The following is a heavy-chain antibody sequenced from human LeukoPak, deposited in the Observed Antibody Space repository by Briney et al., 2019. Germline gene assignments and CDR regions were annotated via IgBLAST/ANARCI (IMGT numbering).Heavy chain of an antibody. V-gene: IGHV5-51*01. CDR3: ARQGDFGSSGDAFDI. D-gene: IGHD6-19*01. Sequence: GESLKISCKGSGYSFTSYWIGWVRQMPGKGLEWMGIIYPGDSDTRYSPSFQGQVTISADKSISTAYLQWSSLKASDTAMYYCARQGDFGSSGDAFDIWGQGTMVTVSS. J-gene: IGHJ3*02. CDR2: IYPGDSDT. CDR1: GYSFTSYW.